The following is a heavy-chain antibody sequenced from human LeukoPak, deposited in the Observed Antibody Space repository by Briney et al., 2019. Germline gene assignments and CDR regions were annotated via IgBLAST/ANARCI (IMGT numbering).Heavy chain of an antibody. CDR3: ASESSGYYYSFDY. CDR1: GYTFTSYA. V-gene: IGHV1-3*01. Sequence: ASVKVSCKASGYTFTSYAMHWVRQAPGQRLEWMGWINAGNGNTKYSQKFQGRVTITRDTFASTAYMELSSLRSEDTAVYYCASESSGYYYSFDYWGQGTLVTVSS. J-gene: IGHJ4*02. D-gene: IGHD3-22*01. CDR2: INAGNGNT.